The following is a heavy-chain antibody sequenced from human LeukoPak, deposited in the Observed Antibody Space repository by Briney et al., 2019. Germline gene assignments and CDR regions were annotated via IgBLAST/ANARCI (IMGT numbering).Heavy chain of an antibody. CDR2: ISSSGGSP. CDR3: ADLGTTYYYDRSTY. Sequence: PGGSLRLSCAASGFSFSSYAMSWVRQAPGKGLEWVSGISSSGGSPYYADSVQGRFTISRDDSKNTLFLRMTGLRAEDTAVYYCADLGTTYYYDRSTYWGQGTLVAVSS. J-gene: IGHJ4*02. V-gene: IGHV3-23*01. D-gene: IGHD3-22*01. CDR1: GFSFSSYA.